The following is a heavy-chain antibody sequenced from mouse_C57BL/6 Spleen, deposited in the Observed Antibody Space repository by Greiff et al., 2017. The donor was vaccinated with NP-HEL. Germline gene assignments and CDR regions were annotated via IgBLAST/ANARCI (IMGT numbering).Heavy chain of an antibody. CDR1: GYTFTSYW. J-gene: IGHJ4*01. CDR3: TRSVGYGSSYYAMGD. CDR2: IDPYIGGP. Sequence: VQLQQPGAELVKPGASVKLSCKASGYTFTSYWMHWVKQRPGRGLEWIGRIDPYIGGPKYNAKFPRTATLTVDQPSCTAYMQHSSLTSEDTSVYYCTRSVGYGSSYYAMGDWGQGTSVTVAS. D-gene: IGHD1-1*01. V-gene: IGHV1-72*01.